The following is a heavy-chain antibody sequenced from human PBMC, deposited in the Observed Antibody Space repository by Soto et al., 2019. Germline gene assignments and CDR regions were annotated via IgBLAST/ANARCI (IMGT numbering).Heavy chain of an antibody. Sequence: PGGSLRISCAASVFTFSSYAMHWVRQAPGKGLEWVAVISYDGSNKYYADSVKGRFTISRDNSKNTLYLQMNSLRAEDTAVYYCAGDMGHWCSGSCCYEDCYYGMYVFGLGTTVTVS. CDR2: ISYDGSNK. D-gene: IGHD2-15*01. J-gene: IGHJ6*02. V-gene: IGHV3-30-3*01. CDR1: VFTFSSYA. CDR3: AGDMGHWCSGSCCYEDCYYGMYV.